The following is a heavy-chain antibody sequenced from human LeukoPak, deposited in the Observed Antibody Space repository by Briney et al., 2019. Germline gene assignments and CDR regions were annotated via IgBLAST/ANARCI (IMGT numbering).Heavy chain of an antibody. J-gene: IGHJ4*02. CDR1: GYTFTDYY. CDR2: INPKSGGT. D-gene: IGHD3-3*01. Sequence: ASVKVSCKASGYTFTDYYIHWVRQAPGQGLEWMGRINPKSGGTNYAQKFQGRVTMTRDTCISTAYMELSRLRSDDTAVYYCARSYDHDYWGQGTLVTVSS. V-gene: IGHV1-2*06. CDR3: ARSYDHDY.